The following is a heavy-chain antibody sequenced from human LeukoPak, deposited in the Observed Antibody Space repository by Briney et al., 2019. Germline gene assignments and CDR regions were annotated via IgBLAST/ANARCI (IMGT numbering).Heavy chain of an antibody. J-gene: IGHJ4*02. CDR2: ISWNSGSI. Sequence: PGGSLRLSCAASGFTFDDYAMHWVRPAPGKGLEWVSGISWNSGSIGYADSVKGRFTISRDNAKNTLYLQINSLRAEDMALYNCAKGLGSSWWFSFAYWGQGTLVTVSS. CDR3: AKGLGSSWWFSFAY. CDR1: GFTFDDYA. V-gene: IGHV3-9*03. D-gene: IGHD6-13*01.